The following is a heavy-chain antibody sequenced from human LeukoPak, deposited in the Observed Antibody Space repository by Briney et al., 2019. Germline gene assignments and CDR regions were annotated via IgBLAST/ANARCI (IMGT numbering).Heavy chain of an antibody. Sequence: SETLSLTCTVSGGSISSYYWSWIRQPPGKGLEWIGYIYYSGSTNYNPSLKSRVTISVDTSKNQFSLKLSSVTAADTAVYYCATQSGDSSSWYGLPYYMDVWGKGTTVTVSS. V-gene: IGHV4-59*01. CDR2: IYYSGST. CDR1: GGSISSYY. J-gene: IGHJ6*03. D-gene: IGHD6-13*01. CDR3: ATQSGDSSSWYGLPYYMDV.